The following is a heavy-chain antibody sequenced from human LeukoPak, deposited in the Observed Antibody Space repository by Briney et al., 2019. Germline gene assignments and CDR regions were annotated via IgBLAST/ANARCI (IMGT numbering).Heavy chain of an antibody. V-gene: IGHV1-24*01. Sequence: ASVKVSCKVSGYTLTELSMHWVRQAPGKGLEWMGGFDPEDGETIYAQKFQGRVTMTEDTSTDTAYMELSSLRSEDTAVYYCATTPVIGVDFGAIYWGQGTLVTVSS. D-gene: IGHD3-3*01. CDR2: FDPEDGET. J-gene: IGHJ4*02. CDR1: GYTLTELS. CDR3: ATTPVIGVDFGAIY.